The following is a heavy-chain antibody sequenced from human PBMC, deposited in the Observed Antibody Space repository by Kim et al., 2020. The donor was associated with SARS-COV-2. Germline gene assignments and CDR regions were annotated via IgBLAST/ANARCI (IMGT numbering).Heavy chain of an antibody. V-gene: IGHV3-53*01. CDR2: IYSGGST. D-gene: IGHD3-22*01. Sequence: GGSPRLSCAASGFTVSSNYMSWVRQAPGKGLEWVSVIYSGGSTYYADSVKGRFTISRDNSKNTLYLQMNSLRAEDTAVYYCARGTYYYDSSGPSVWYFDLWGRGTLVTVSS. J-gene: IGHJ2*01. CDR1: GFTVSSNY. CDR3: ARGTYYYDSSGPSVWYFDL.